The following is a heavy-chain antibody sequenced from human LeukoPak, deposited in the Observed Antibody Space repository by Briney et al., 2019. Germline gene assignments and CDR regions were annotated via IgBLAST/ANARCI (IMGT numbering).Heavy chain of an antibody. V-gene: IGHV4-38-2*01. J-gene: IGHJ4*02. Sequence: PSETLSLTCAVSGYSISSGYYWGWIRQPPGKGLEWIGNIYHSGSTDYNPSLKSRVTISVDTSKNQFSLKLSSVTAADTAVYYCARLVWGSLTGYYFDYWGQGTLVTVSS. D-gene: IGHD3-16*01. CDR2: IYHSGST. CDR3: ARLVWGSLTGYYFDY. CDR1: GYSISSGYY.